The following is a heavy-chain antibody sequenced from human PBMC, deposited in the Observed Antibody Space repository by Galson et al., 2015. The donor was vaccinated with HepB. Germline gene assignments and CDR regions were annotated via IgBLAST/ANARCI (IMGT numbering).Heavy chain of an antibody. CDR2: IKQDGSEK. CDR1: GFTFSSYW. CDR3: ATDGRAVAGYFDY. J-gene: IGHJ4*02. Sequence: SLRLSCAASGFTFSSYWMSWVRQAPGKGLEWVANIKQDGSEKYYVDSVKGRFTISRDNAKNSLYLQMNSLRAEDTAVHYCATDGRAVAGYFDYWGQGTLVTVSS. D-gene: IGHD6-19*01. V-gene: IGHV3-7*03.